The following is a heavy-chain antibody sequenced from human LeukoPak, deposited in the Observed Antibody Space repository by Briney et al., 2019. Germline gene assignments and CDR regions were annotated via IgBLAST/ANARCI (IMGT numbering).Heavy chain of an antibody. Sequence: PGGSLRLSCAASGFAFSSHDMNWVRQAPGKGLEWVSYISNSGSTISYADSVKGRFTISRDNAKNSLYLQMNSLRGEDTAVYYCAREGIADYWGQGTLVTVSS. D-gene: IGHD3-10*01. CDR2: ISNSGSTI. J-gene: IGHJ4*02. CDR1: GFAFSSHD. CDR3: AREGIADY. V-gene: IGHV3-48*03.